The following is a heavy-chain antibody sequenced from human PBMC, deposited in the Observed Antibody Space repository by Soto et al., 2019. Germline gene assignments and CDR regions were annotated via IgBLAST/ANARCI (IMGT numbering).Heavy chain of an antibody. CDR1: GFTFSSYA. V-gene: IGHV3-23*01. D-gene: IGHD1-7*01. CDR3: SMAHHRNYFLDY. CDR2: FSGSGRST. J-gene: IGHJ4*02. Sequence: AGNLGISCAASGFTFSSYAMSWFRQAPGKGLEWVSAFSGSGRSTYYADSVKGRFTISRDNSKNTLFLQMNSLRAEDTAVYYYSMAHHRNYFLDYSCQATLVTV.